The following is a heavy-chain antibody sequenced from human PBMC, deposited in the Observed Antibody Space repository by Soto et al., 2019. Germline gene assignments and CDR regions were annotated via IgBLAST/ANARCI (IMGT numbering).Heavy chain of an antibody. D-gene: IGHD3-10*01. CDR3: ARVALGSDYYGSGSYLRY. CDR2: ISSNGGST. Sequence: EVQLVESGGGLVQPGGSLRLSCAASGFTFNNYAMHWVRQAPGKGLEYVSAISSNGGSTYYANSVKGRFTISRDNSKNTLYLQMGRLRAEDMAVYYCARVALGSDYYGSGSYLRYWGQGTLVTVSS. J-gene: IGHJ4*02. CDR1: GFTFNNYA. V-gene: IGHV3-64*01.